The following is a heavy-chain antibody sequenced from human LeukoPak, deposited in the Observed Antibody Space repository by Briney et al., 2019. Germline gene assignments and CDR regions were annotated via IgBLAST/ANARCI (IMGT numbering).Heavy chain of an antibody. CDR2: ISGSGGST. V-gene: IGHV3-23*01. Sequence: PGGSLRLSCAASGFTFSSYAMSWVRQAPGKGLEWVSAISGSGGSTYYADSVKGRFTISRDNSKNTLYLQMNSLGAEDTAVYYCAKDLGLLGGYSNYRGQGTLVAVSS. D-gene: IGHD4-11*01. J-gene: IGHJ4*02. CDR1: GFTFSSYA. CDR3: AKDLGLLGGYSNY.